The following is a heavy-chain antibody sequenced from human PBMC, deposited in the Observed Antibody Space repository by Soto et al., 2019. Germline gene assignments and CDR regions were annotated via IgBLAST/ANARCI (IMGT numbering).Heavy chain of an antibody. CDR2: IYDTGNT. D-gene: IGHD1-7*01. CDR1: GGSISSTTHYS. V-gene: IGHV4-30-2*01. Sequence: QLQLQESGAGLVRPSETLSLACVVSGGSISSTTHYSWGWIRRPPGQGLEWIGYIYDTGNTYYNPSLKSRVTISLDRSQNQFALKVKSVTAADTAVYYCVRGSSGVWNYFYPWCQGIQVTVSS. J-gene: IGHJ5*02. CDR3: VRGSSGVWNYFYP.